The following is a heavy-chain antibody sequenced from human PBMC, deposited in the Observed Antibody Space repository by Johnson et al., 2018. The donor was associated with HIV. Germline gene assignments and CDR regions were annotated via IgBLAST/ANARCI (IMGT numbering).Heavy chain of an antibody. V-gene: IGHV3-23*04. CDR2: ISGGGGT. CDR3: ASGRGYH. CDR1: GFTFSSYA. J-gene: IGHJ3*01. D-gene: IGHD2-15*01. Sequence: EVQLVESGGGLVQPGGSLRLSCAASGFTFSSYAMSWVRQAPGKGLEWVSVISGGGGTYYADSVKGRFTISRDNSKNTLYFQINSLRAEDTAVYYCASGRGYHWGQGTMVTVSS.